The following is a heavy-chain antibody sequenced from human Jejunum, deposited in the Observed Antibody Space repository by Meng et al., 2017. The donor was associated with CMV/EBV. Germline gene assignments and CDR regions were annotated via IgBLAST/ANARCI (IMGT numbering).Heavy chain of an antibody. CDR3: ARQYGYMNHFDS. CDR2: MSYDGYNK. CDR1: GFSLSNYD. V-gene: IGHV3-30-3*01. Sequence: CTGSGFSLSNYDMHWVRQAPGKGLEWVGLMSYDGYNKYYADLLKGRFTVSRDSSKKTLYLQMNTLRTEDTAMYYCARQYGYMNHFDSWGQGTLVTVSS. D-gene: IGHD5-24*01. J-gene: IGHJ4*02.